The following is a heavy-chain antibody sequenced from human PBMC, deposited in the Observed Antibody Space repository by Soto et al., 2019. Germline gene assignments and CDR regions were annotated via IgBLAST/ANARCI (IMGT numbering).Heavy chain of an antibody. V-gene: IGHV3-33*01. J-gene: IGHJ4*02. D-gene: IGHD3-10*01. CDR3: ARDPAFGEVSYYFDY. CDR1: GFTFSSYG. CDR2: IWYDGSNK. Sequence: QVQLVESGGGVVQPGRSLRLSCAASGFTFSSYGMHWVRQAPGKGLEWVAVIWYDGSNKYYADSVKGRFTISRDNSKNTLYRQINSLRAEDTAGYYCARDPAFGEVSYYFDYWGQGTLVTVSS.